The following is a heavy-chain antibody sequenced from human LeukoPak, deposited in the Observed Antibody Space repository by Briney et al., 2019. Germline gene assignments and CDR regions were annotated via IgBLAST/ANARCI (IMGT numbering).Heavy chain of an antibody. CDR1: GGSISSSS. V-gene: IGHV3-48*02. CDR2: IGTSSRDI. Sequence: ETLSLTCTVSGGSISSSSYYWGWIRQAPGKGLECVSYIGTSSRDIYYADSVRGRFTISRDDAKNSLYLQMSSLRDEDTAVYYCARDLLYAFDMWGQGTMVTVSS. D-gene: IGHD3-10*01. J-gene: IGHJ3*02. CDR3: ARDLLYAFDM.